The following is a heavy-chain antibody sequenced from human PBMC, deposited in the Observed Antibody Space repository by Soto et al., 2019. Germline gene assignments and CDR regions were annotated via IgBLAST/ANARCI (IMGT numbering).Heavy chain of an antibody. Sequence: SETLSLTCTVSGGFISSYYWSWIRQSPGKGLELIGYIHHTGSTNYNPSLKSRVTMSLDTSRNQFSLKPYSVTAADTAVYYCARSLDSSGFYFSNCWGQGTLVTVSS. CDR1: GGFISSYY. D-gene: IGHD3-22*01. CDR2: IHHTGST. CDR3: ARSLDSSGFYFSNC. J-gene: IGHJ4*02. V-gene: IGHV4-59*01.